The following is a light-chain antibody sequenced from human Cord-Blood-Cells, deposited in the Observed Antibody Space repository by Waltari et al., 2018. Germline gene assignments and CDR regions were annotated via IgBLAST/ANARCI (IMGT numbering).Light chain of an antibody. CDR2: GAS. CDR3: QQYGSSPPWT. V-gene: IGKV3-20*01. J-gene: IGKJ1*01. CDR1: QSVSSSY. Sequence: DIVLTQSPGTLSLSPGERATLSCRASQSVSSSYLAWYQQKPGQAPRLLIYGASSRATGIPDRFSGSGSGTDFTLTISRLEPEDFAVYYCQQYGSSPPWTFGQGTQVEIK.